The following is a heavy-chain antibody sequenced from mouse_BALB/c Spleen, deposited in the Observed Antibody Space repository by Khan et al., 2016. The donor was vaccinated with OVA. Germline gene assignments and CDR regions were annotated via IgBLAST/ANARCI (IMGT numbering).Heavy chain of an antibody. Sequence: QVRLQQSGAELAKPGASVKMSCKASGYTFINYWMNWVKQRPGQGLEWIGYINPTTGYTEYNQKFKDKATLTADKSSSTAHMQLSSLTSEDSAVYYCARRGLRWDFDYWGQGTTLTVSS. CDR2: INPTTGYT. J-gene: IGHJ2*01. CDR3: ARRGLRWDFDY. CDR1: GYTFINYW. D-gene: IGHD1-1*01. V-gene: IGHV1-7*01.